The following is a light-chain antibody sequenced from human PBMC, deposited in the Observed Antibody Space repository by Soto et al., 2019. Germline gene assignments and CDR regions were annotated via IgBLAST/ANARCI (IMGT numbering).Light chain of an antibody. CDR3: QQHYTTPLS. Sequence: DIVMTQSPDSLAVSLGERATINCKSSQSVLYDSNNKNYLAWYQQRPGQPPKLLIYWASARESGVPDRFSGSESGTDFTLTISSLQAEDVAVYYCQQHYTTPLSFGGGTRVEIK. CDR2: WAS. J-gene: IGKJ4*01. CDR1: QSVLYDSNNKNY. V-gene: IGKV4-1*01.